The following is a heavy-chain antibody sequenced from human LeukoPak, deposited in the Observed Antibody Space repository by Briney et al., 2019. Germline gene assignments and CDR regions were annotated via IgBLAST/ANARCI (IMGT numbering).Heavy chain of an antibody. D-gene: IGHD2-15*01. CDR1: GGTFSSYA. CDR2: IIPIFGTA. V-gene: IGHV1-69*05. CDR3: ARSLGYCSGGSCYPGAL. Sequence: GASVKVSCKASGGTFSSYAISWVRQAPGQGLEWMGGIIPIFGTANYAQKLQGRVTMTTDTSTSTAYMELRSLRSDDTAVYYCARSLGYCSGGSCYPGALWGQGTLVTVSS. J-gene: IGHJ4*02.